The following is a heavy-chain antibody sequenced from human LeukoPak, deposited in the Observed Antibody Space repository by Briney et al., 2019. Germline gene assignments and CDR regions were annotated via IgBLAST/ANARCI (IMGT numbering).Heavy chain of an antibody. D-gene: IGHD6-19*01. V-gene: IGHV4-38-2*02. CDR3: ASCGSGWIGLCYFDY. Sequence: KASETLSLTCTVSGDSINSYYWSWIRQPPGKGLEWIGSIYHSGSTYYNPSLKSRVTISVDTSKNQFSLKLSSVTAADTAVYYCASCGSGWIGLCYFDYWGQGTLVTVSS. CDR1: GDSINSYY. CDR2: IYHSGST. J-gene: IGHJ4*02.